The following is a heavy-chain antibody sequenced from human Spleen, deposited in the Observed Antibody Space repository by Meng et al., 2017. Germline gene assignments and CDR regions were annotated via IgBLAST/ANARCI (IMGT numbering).Heavy chain of an antibody. V-gene: IGHV4-59*01. CDR2: MYFSGTT. Sequence: SETLSLTCTVSGASLSNYYWSWIRQSPGKGLEWIGYMYFSGTTNYNPSLKSRVIISVDTSKRHLSLNLRSVTAADTAVYYCARGHYDGYFDSWGQGTQVTVSS. CDR3: ARGHYDGYFDS. D-gene: IGHD3-22*01. J-gene: IGHJ4*02. CDR1: GASLSNYY.